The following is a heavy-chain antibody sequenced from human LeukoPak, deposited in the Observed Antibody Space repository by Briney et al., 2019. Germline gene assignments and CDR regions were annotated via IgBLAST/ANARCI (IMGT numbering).Heavy chain of an antibody. CDR1: GGSISSGSYY. CDR3: ARELPGDWYVPVYYFDY. Sequence: KASETLSLTCTVSGGSISSGSYYWSWIRQPAGQGLEWIGRIYTSGSTNYNPSLKSRVTISVDTSKNQFSLKLSSVTAADTAVYYCARELPGDWYVPVYYFDYWGQGTLVTVSS. V-gene: IGHV4-61*02. J-gene: IGHJ4*02. CDR2: IYTSGST. D-gene: IGHD3/OR15-3a*01.